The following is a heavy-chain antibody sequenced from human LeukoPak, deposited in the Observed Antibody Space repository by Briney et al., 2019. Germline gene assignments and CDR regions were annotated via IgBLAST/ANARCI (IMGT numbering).Heavy chain of an antibody. J-gene: IGHJ4*02. Sequence: GRSLRLSCAASGFTFSSYAMSWVRQAPGKGLEWVSAISGAGGSTYYADSVKGRFTISRDNSKDTLYLQMNSLRAEDTAIYYCVKLRTGTATNFDYWGQGTLVTVSS. V-gene: IGHV3-23*01. CDR3: VKLRTGTATNFDY. CDR2: ISGAGGST. D-gene: IGHD1-1*01. CDR1: GFTFSSYA.